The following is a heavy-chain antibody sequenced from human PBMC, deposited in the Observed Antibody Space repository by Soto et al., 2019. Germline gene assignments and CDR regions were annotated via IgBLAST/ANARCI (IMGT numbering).Heavy chain of an antibody. Sequence: GSLRLSCAASGFTFSSYSMNWVRQAPGKGLEWVSSISGRGDDTNYADSVKGRFTISRDNSKNTVYLQMNSLRAEDTAIYYCAKGSCSGGSCFRFDYWGQGTLVTVSS. CDR1: GFTFSSYS. CDR3: AKGSCSGGSCFRFDY. CDR2: ISGRGDDT. V-gene: IGHV3-23*01. J-gene: IGHJ4*02. D-gene: IGHD2-15*01.